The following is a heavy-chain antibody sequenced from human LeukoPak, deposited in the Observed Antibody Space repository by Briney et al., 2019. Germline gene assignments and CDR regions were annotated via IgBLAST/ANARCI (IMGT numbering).Heavy chain of an antibody. CDR1: GYTFTSYD. V-gene: IGHV1-8*01. Sequence: ASVKVSCKASGYTFTSYDINWVRHATGQGLEWMGWMSPNSSDTGYAQKFQGRVTMTRDTSISTAYMELTSLRSEDTAIYHCARGPPNWGFDFWGQGALVTVSS. CDR3: ARGPPNWGFDF. D-gene: IGHD7-27*01. J-gene: IGHJ4*02. CDR2: MSPNSSDT.